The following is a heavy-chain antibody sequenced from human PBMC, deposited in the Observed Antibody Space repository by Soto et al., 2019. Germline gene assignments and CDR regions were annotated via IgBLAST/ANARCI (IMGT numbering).Heavy chain of an antibody. CDR2: IYPGDSDT. Sequence: GESLKISCKGPGYSFTSYWIGWVRQMPGKGLEWMGIIYPGDSDTRYSPSFQGQVTISADKSISTAYLQWSSLKASDTAMYYCARSGYWYYYDSSGYSYGMDVWGQGTTVTVSS. J-gene: IGHJ6*02. D-gene: IGHD3-22*01. CDR3: ARSGYWYYYDSSGYSYGMDV. V-gene: IGHV5-51*01. CDR1: GYSFTSYW.